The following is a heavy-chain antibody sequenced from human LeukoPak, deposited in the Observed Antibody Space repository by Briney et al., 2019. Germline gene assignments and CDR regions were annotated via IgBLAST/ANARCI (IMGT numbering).Heavy chain of an antibody. J-gene: IGHJ4*02. CDR1: LDSTTSNF. V-gene: IGHV4-4*02. D-gene: IGHD1-14*01. CDR3: AREILGGFNPGAY. Sequence: SETLSLTCTVSLDSTTSNFWSWVRQPPGKGLEWIGEIHRSGSPNYNPSLQSRVTISIDRSRNQIVLELSSVTAADTAVYYFAREILGGFNPGAYWGQGTLVTVSS. CDR2: IHRSGSP.